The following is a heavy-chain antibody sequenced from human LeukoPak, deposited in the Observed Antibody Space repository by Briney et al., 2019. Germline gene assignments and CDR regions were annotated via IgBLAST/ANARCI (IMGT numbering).Heavy chain of an antibody. CDR2: IFYTESS. CDR3: ARLPNYFHQYMDV. CDR1: GGSINSADYY. V-gene: IGHV4-39*01. Sequence: SETLSLTCTVSGGSINSADYYWGWIRQPPGRGLEWVGSIFYTESSHYSPSLKSRLTMSIDTSKNQFSLKVSSVPAADTAVYVSARLPNYFHQYMDVWGKGTTVTVSS. J-gene: IGHJ6*03.